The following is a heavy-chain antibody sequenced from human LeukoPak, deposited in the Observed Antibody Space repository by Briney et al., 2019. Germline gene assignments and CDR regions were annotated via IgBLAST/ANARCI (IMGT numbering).Heavy chain of an antibody. CDR2: ISSSSSYI. Sequence: GGSLRLSCAASGFTFSSYSMNWVRQAPGKGLEWVSSISSSSSYIYYADSVKGRFTISRDNAKNSLYPQMNSLRAEDTAVYYCARMGDCSSTSCYSSLGYYYYYMDVWGKGTTVTVSS. CDR1: GFTFSSYS. D-gene: IGHD2-2*01. CDR3: ARMGDCSSTSCYSSLGYYYYYMDV. J-gene: IGHJ6*03. V-gene: IGHV3-21*01.